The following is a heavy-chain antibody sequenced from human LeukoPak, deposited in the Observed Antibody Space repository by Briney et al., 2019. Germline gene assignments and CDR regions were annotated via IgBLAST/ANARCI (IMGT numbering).Heavy chain of an antibody. V-gene: IGHV1-8*01. D-gene: IGHD2-2*02. CDR1: GYTFTSSD. CDR3: ARVAVPPAIRRYWFDP. CDR2: MNPNSGNT. J-gene: IGHJ5*02. Sequence: ASVKVSCKASGYTFTSSDINWVRQATGQGLEWMGWMNPNSGNTGYAQKFQGRVTMTRNTSISTAYMELSSLRSEDTAVYYCARVAVPPAIRRYWFDPWGQGTLVTVSS.